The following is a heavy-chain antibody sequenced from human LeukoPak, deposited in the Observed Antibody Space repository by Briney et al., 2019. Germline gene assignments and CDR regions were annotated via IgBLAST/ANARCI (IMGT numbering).Heavy chain of an antibody. CDR3: ARQLYSRGEFDY. CDR1: GGSISSSSYY. D-gene: IGHD6-13*01. CDR2: IYYSGST. J-gene: IGHJ4*02. Sequence: SETLSLTCTVSGGSISSSSYYWGWIRQPPGKGLEWIGSIYYSGSTYYNPSLKSRVTISVDTSKNQFSLKLSSVTAADTAVYYCARQLYSRGEFDYWGQGTLVTVSS. V-gene: IGHV4-39*01.